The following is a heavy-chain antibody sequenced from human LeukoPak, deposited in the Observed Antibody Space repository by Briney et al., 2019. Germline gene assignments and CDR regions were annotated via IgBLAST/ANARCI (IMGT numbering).Heavy chain of an antibody. CDR1: GGSISTTNW. CDR3: AKSSSSWIFDY. CDR2: IYHSGST. D-gene: IGHD6-13*01. Sequence: PSETLSLTCAVSGGSISTTNWCSWVRQPPGKGLEWIGEIYHSGSTNYNPSLKSRITISVDKSKNQFSLKLSSVTAADTAMYYCAKSSSSWIFDYWGQGTLVTVSS. J-gene: IGHJ4*02. V-gene: IGHV4-4*02.